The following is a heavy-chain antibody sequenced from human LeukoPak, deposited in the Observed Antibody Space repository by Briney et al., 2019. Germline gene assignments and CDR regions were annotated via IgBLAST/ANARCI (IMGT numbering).Heavy chain of an antibody. J-gene: IGHJ4*02. Sequence: SETLSLTCAVYGGSFSGYYWSWIRQPPGKGLEWIGYIYYSGSTNYNPSLKSRVTISVDTSKNQFSLKLSSVTAADTAVYYCARGLGAVHCGGDCYSFDYWGQGTLVTVSS. D-gene: IGHD2-21*02. V-gene: IGHV4-59*01. CDR1: GGSFSGYY. CDR3: ARGLGAVHCGGDCYSFDY. CDR2: IYYSGST.